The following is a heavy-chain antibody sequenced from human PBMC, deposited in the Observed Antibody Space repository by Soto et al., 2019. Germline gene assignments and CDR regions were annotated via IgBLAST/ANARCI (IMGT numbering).Heavy chain of an antibody. CDR2: ISSAGSII. CDR1: GFTFSKFT. V-gene: IGHV3-48*04. J-gene: IGHJ3*02. CDR3: VTGIDFGCLDNPGHALDI. D-gene: IGHD3-9*01. Sequence: EMQVVESGGALVQPGGSLRLSCAASGFTFSKFTMNWVRQAPGKGLEWISHISSAGSIIYYADSVKGRVTISRDNAKNSVYLQMNSLRAEDAAVYYCVTGIDFGCLDNPGHALDIWGQGTMVTVSS.